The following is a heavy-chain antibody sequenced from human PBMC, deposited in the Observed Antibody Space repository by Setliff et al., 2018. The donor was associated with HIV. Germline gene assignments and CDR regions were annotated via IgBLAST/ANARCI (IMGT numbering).Heavy chain of an antibody. D-gene: IGHD2-15*01. CDR2: VRHDGDVQ. Sequence: PGESLKISCAASGFTFSNYGIHWVRQAPGKGLEWVAFVRHDGDVQIYADSVKGRFTASRDNPKNTVSLQLNSLRIEDTAVYYCARDFSWATDSWGQGTLVTVSS. V-gene: IGHV3-30*02. CDR1: GFTFSNYG. J-gene: IGHJ4*02. CDR3: ARDFSWATDS.